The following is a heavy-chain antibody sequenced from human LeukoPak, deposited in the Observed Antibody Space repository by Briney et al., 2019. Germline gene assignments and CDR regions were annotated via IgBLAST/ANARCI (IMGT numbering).Heavy chain of an antibody. V-gene: IGHV1-3*01. CDR3: ARLREYQLLKWFDP. CDR2: INAGNGNT. Sequence: ASLKVSCKASGYTFTSYAMHWVRQAPGQRLKWMGWINAGNGNTKYSQKFQGRVTITRDTSASTAYMELSSLRSEDTAVYYCARLREYQLLKWFDPWGQGTLVTVSS. CDR1: GYTFTSYA. J-gene: IGHJ5*02. D-gene: IGHD2-2*01.